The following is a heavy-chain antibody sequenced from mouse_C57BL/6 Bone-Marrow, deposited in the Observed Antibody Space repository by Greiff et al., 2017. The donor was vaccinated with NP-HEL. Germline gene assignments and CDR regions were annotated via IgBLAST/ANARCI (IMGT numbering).Heavy chain of an antibody. Sequence: EVQGVESGGGLVKPGGSLKLSCAASGFTFSDYGMHWVRQAPEKGLEWVAYISSGSSTIYYVDTVKGRFTISRDHAKNTLFLQMTSLRSEDTALYYCARGKTTVRGDYFDYWGQGTTLTVSS. J-gene: IGHJ2*01. CDR2: ISSGSSTI. V-gene: IGHV5-17*01. D-gene: IGHD1-1*01. CDR3: ARGKTTVRGDYFDY. CDR1: GFTFSDYG.